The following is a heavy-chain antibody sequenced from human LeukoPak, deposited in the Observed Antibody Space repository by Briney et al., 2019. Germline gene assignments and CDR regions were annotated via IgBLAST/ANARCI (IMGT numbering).Heavy chain of an antibody. CDR3: ARERSSGWYVDY. CDR2: IYTSGST. J-gene: IGHJ4*02. D-gene: IGHD6-19*01. V-gene: IGHV4-4*07. Sequence: SETLSLTCTVSGGSISSYHWSWIRQPAGKGLEWIGRIYTSGSTNYNPSLKSRVTMSVDTSKNQFSPKLSSVTAADTAVYYCARERSSGWYVDYWGQGTLVTVSS. CDR1: GGSISSYH.